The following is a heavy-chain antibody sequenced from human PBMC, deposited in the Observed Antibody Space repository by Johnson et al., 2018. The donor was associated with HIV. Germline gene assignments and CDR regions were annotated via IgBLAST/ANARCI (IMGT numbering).Heavy chain of an antibody. Sequence: VQLVESGGGLVKTGGSLRLSCAASGFTFSNAWMNWVRQAPGKGLEWVANIKQDGSEKYYVDSVKGRFTISRDNSKNTLYLQMNSLRAEDTAVYYCAGGGGFRDAFDIWGQGTMVTVSS. V-gene: IGHV3-7*01. D-gene: IGHD3-16*01. CDR2: IKQDGSEK. CDR1: GFTFSNAW. CDR3: AGGGGFRDAFDI. J-gene: IGHJ3*02.